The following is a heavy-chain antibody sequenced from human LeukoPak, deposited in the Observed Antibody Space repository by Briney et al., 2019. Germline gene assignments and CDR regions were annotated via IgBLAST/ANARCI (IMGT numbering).Heavy chain of an antibody. Sequence: GGSLRLSCAASGFTFSSYSMNWVRQAPGKGLEWGSYISGSSSTIYYADSVKGRFTISRDNGKNTLYLQMNSLRAEDTAVYYCARDRAAASNWFDPWGQGTLVTVSS. CDR3: ARDRAAASNWFDP. J-gene: IGHJ5*02. D-gene: IGHD6-13*01. V-gene: IGHV3-48*01. CDR2: ISGSSSTI. CDR1: GFTFSSYS.